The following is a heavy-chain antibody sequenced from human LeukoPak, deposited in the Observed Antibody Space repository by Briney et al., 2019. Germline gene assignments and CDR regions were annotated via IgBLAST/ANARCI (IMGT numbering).Heavy chain of an antibody. CDR3: VRRSDWTGYFDL. Sequence: SETLSLTCAVSGGSFSGFYWSWIRQPPGGGLEWIADINHSGTTNYNPSLKSRVTISVDTSKNQFSLTLTSVTAADTALYFCVRRSDWTGYFDLWGRGTLVTVSS. D-gene: IGHD5-12*01. CDR1: GGSFSGFY. J-gene: IGHJ2*01. CDR2: INHSGTT. V-gene: IGHV4-34*01.